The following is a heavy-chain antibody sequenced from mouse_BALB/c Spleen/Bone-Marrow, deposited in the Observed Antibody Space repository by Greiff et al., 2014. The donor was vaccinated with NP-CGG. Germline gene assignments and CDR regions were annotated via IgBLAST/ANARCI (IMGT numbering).Heavy chain of an antibody. CDR1: GYTFTSYW. CDR3: AGYRYGYDGFAY. Sequence: QVQLKHSGAELAKPGASVKMSCKASGYTFTSYWMHWVKQRPGQSLEWIGYINPTTGYTEYNQKFKDKATLTADKSSSTAYMQLSSLTSEDSAVYYCAGYRYGYDGFAYWGQGTLVTVSA. D-gene: IGHD2-2*01. J-gene: IGHJ3*01. CDR2: INPTTGYT. V-gene: IGHV1-7*01.